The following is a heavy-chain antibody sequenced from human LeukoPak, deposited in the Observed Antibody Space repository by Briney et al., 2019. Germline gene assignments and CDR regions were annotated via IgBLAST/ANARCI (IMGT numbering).Heavy chain of an antibody. CDR1: GYTFTSYA. CDR2: INAGNGNT. Sequence: ASVKVSCKASGYTFTSYAMHWVRQAPGQRLEWMGWINAGNGNTKYSQKFQGRVTITRDTSASTGYMELSSLRSEDTAVYYCARVGWEPYPASFRGTEATHYYMDVWGKGTTVTVSS. V-gene: IGHV1-3*01. J-gene: IGHJ6*03. D-gene: IGHD3-16*01. CDR3: ARVGWEPYPASFRGTEATHYYMDV.